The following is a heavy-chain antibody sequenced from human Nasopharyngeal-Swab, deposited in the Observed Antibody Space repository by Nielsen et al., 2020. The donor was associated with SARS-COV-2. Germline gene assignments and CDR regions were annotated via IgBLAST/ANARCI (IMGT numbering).Heavy chain of an antibody. V-gene: IGHV3-30-3*01. D-gene: IGHD2-2*02. Sequence: WIRQPPGKGLEWVAVISYDGSNAYYADSVKGRFTISRDNSENTLYLQVNSLRAEDTAVYYCARDSRRYCSGTSCYMGNWFDPWGQGTLVTSPQ. CDR2: ISYDGSNA. J-gene: IGHJ5*02. CDR3: ARDSRRYCSGTSCYMGNWFDP.